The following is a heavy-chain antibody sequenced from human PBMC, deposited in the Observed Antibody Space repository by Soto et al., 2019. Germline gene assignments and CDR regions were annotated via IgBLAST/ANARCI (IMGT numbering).Heavy chain of an antibody. Sequence: SETLSLTCTVSGGSFKSGSYSWSWIRQPPGKGLEWIGYVYHTGRTSYNPSLKSRVSISMDTSKNQFSLNLDSVTAADTAVYFCARDSAYFDSWGQGTLVTVSS. CDR3: ARDSAYFDS. V-gene: IGHV4-61*01. CDR2: VYHTGRT. CDR1: GGSFKSGSYS. J-gene: IGHJ4*02.